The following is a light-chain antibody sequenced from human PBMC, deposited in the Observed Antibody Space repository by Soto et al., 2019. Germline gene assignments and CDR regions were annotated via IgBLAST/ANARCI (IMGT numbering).Light chain of an antibody. CDR2: KAS. CDR1: QSIDTA. J-gene: IGKJ2*01. Sequence: DIQITHSPSTLSASVGDRVTITCRASQSIDTALAWYQQKPGKAPNLLIYKASNLESGVPSRFSGSGSGTEFTLTISSMQPDDFATYYCQQYYSYLTFGQGTKVDIK. CDR3: QQYYSYLT. V-gene: IGKV1-5*03.